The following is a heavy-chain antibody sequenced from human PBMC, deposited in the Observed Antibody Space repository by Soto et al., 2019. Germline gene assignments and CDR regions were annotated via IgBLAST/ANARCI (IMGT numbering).Heavy chain of an antibody. D-gene: IGHD3-22*01. CDR2: IDTLSSTM. CDR1: GFTFSSSS. V-gene: IGHV3-48*01. Sequence: EVQLVESGGGLVQPGGSLRLSCAASGFTFSSSSMNWVRQAPGKGLEWVSFIDTLSSTMYYADSVRGRFTISRDNAKNSLYPRKNSLRAEDTAIYYCTGGGVSSGPGYWGQGTLVTVSS. CDR3: TGGGVSSGPGY. J-gene: IGHJ4*02.